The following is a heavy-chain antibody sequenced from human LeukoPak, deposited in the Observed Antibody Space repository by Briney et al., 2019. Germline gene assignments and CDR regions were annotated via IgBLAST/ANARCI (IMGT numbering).Heavy chain of an antibody. J-gene: IGHJ5*02. V-gene: IGHV4-31*03. CDR1: GGSISSGGYY. Sequence: SETLSLTCTVSGGSISSGGYYWSWIRQHPGKGLEWFGYIYYSGSTYYNPSLKSRVTISVDTSKNQFSLKLSSVTAADTAVYYCARTYSYGSHWFDPWGQGTLVTVSS. CDR2: IYYSGST. D-gene: IGHD5-18*01. CDR3: ARTYSYGSHWFDP.